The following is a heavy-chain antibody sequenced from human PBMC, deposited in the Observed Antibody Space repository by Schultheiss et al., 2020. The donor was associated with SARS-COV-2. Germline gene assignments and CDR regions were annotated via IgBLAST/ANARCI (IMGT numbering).Heavy chain of an antibody. CDR1: GGSISSGGYF. CDR3: ARRHYYDSSGYYSSSYWYFDL. CDR2: IYHSGST. V-gene: IGHV4-30-2*02. Sequence: SETLSLTCTVSGGSISSGGYFWSWIRQPPGKGLEWIGYIYHSGSTYYNPSLKSRVTISVDTSKNQFSLKLSSVTAADTAVYYCARRHYYDSSGYYSSSYWYFDLWGRGTLVTVSS. D-gene: IGHD3-22*01. J-gene: IGHJ2*01.